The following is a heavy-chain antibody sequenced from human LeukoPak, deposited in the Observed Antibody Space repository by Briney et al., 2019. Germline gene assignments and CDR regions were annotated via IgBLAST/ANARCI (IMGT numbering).Heavy chain of an antibody. V-gene: IGHV3-13*01. CDR2: IGTAGDT. J-gene: IGHJ4*02. CDR1: GFTFSSYD. CDR3: ARWSPQSYGKYYLDS. Sequence: GGSLRLSCAASGFTFSSYDMHWVRQATGKGLEWVSAIGTAGDTYYPGSVKGRFTISRDNAKNSLYLQMNSLRDEDTAVYYCARWSPQSYGKYYLDSWGQGTLVTVSS. D-gene: IGHD1-26*01.